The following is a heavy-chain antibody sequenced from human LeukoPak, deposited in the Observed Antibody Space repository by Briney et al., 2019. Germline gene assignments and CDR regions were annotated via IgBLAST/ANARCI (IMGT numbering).Heavy chain of an antibody. CDR3: ARALGYFDL. CDR2: MSYDGTNK. Sequence: GRSLRLSCAASGFTVTDYRIHWVRQAPGKGLEWVAIMSYDGTNKYYADSVKGRFTISRDNSKNTLYLQMNSLRAEDTAVYYCARALGYFDLWGRGTLVTVSS. J-gene: IGHJ2*01. V-gene: IGHV3-30*04. CDR1: GFTVTDYR.